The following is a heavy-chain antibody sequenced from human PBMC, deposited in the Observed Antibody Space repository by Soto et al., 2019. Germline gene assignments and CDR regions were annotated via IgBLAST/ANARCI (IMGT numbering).Heavy chain of an antibody. CDR3: ARYRREAVAGYTLDN. CDR1: GGSISSYY. D-gene: IGHD6-13*01. V-gene: IGHV4-59*01. Sequence: SETLSLTCTVSGGSISSYYWSWLRQPPGKGLEWIGYINYSGSTNYNPSLKSRVTISVDTSKNQFSLKLSSVTAADTAVYYCARYRREAVAGYTLDNWGQGILVTVSS. CDR2: INYSGST. J-gene: IGHJ4*02.